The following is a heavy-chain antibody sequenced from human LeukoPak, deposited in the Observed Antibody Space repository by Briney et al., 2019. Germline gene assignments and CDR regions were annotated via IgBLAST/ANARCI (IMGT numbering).Heavy chain of an antibody. J-gene: IGHJ4*02. V-gene: IGHV1-69*05. CDR3: ARFLSRRWLQSE. D-gene: IGHD5-24*01. CDR1: GGTFSSYA. CDR2: IIPIFGTA. Sequence: SVKVSCKASGGTFSSYAISWVRQAPGQGLEWMGGIIPIFGTANYAQKFQGRVTFTTDESTSTAYMELSSLRSEDTAVYYCARFLSRRWLQSEWGQGTLVTVSS.